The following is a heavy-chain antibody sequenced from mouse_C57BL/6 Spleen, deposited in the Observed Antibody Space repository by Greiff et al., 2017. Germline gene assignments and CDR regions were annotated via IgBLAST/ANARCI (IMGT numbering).Heavy chain of an antibody. CDR1: GYTFTSYD. D-gene: IGHD1-1*01. Sequence: QVHVKQSGPELVKPGASVKLSCKASGYTFTSYDINWVKQRPGQGLEWIGWIYPRDGSTKYNEKFKGKATLTVDTSSSTAYMELHSLTSEDSAVYFCAREGTTVVATYDYAMDYWGQGTSVTVSS. J-gene: IGHJ4*01. CDR3: AREGTTVVATYDYAMDY. CDR2: IYPRDGST. V-gene: IGHV1-85*01.